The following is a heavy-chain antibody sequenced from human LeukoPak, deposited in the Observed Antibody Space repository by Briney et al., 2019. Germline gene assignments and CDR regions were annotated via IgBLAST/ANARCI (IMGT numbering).Heavy chain of an antibody. D-gene: IGHD6-19*01. V-gene: IGHV3-23*01. Sequence: PGGSLRLSCVASGFTFSDFSLNWVRQAPGKGLEWVSTISGSGGSTYYADSLKGRFTISRDNSKNTLYVQMNSLRPEDTAVYYCAKDAYLIAVAGNYFEYWGQGTLVTVSS. CDR3: AKDAYLIAVAGNYFEY. CDR1: GFTFSDFS. J-gene: IGHJ4*02. CDR2: ISGSGGST.